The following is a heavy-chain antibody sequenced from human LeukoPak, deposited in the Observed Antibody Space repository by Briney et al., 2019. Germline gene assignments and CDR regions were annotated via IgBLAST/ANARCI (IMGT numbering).Heavy chain of an antibody. CDR2: IYYSGST. D-gene: IGHD4/OR15-4a*01. CDR3: ARISSPGARLFDY. Sequence: NPSETLSLTCTVSGGFISSHYWSWIRQPPGKGLEWIGYIYYSGSTNYNPSLKSRVTISVDTSKNQFSLKLSSVTAADTAVYYCARISSPGARLFDYWGQGTLVTVSS. V-gene: IGHV4-59*11. CDR1: GGFISSHY. J-gene: IGHJ4*02.